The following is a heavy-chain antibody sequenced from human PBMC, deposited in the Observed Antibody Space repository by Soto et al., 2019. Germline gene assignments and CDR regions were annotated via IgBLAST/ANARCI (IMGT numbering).Heavy chain of an antibody. J-gene: IGHJ4*02. CDR1: GLTFINYD. V-gene: IGHV3-30*18. CDR2: ISYDGSNK. CDR3: AKVGRSGCILWDYFDY. D-gene: IGHD1-26*01. Sequence: QVQLVESGGGVVQPGRSLRLSCAASGLTFINYDMNWVRQAPGKGLEWVAVISYDGSNKYYADSVKGRFTISRDDSKNTLSLQMNSLRAEDTAVYYCAKVGRSGCILWDYFDYWGQGTLVTVSS.